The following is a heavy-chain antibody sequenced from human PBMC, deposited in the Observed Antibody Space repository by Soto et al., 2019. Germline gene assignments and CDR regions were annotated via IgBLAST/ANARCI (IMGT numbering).Heavy chain of an antibody. CDR1: CWTFPDCS. J-gene: IGHJ4*02. V-gene: IGHV1-18*04. CDR3: ARTDIWAY. CDR2: INTHNGHT. D-gene: IGHD2-15*01. Sequence: ASVKVSFKTSCWTFPDCSMHWVRQAPGQRLQWMGWINTHNGHTQYSPRFADRVTMTTDPSTSTAHMELKGLRSDDTAIYYRARTDIWAYWGQGTLVTVSS.